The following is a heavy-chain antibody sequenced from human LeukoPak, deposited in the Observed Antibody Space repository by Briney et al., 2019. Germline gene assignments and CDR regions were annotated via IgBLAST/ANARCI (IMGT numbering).Heavy chain of an antibody. D-gene: IGHD2-2*01. J-gene: IGHJ4*02. CDR3: AREGPGCSSTSCYDY. Sequence: ASETLSLTCTVSGYSISSGYYWGWIRQPPGKGLEWIGSIYHSGSTYYNPSLKSRVTMSVDTSKNQFSLKLSSVTAADTAVYYCAREGPGCSSTSCYDYWGQGTLVTVSS. CDR1: GYSISSGYY. CDR2: IYHSGST. V-gene: IGHV4-38-2*02.